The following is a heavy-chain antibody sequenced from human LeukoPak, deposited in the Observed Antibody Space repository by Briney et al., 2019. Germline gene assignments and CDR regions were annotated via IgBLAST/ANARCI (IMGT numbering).Heavy chain of an antibody. CDR2: IRYDGSNK. J-gene: IGHJ6*03. V-gene: IGHV3-30*02. CDR3: AKGGIVVVPDYYYMDV. Sequence: GGSLRLSCAASGFTFSSYGMHWVRQAPGKGLEWVAFIRYDGSNKYYADSVKGRFTISRDNSKNTLYLQMNSLRAEDTAVYYCAKGGIVVVPDYYYMDVWGKGTTVTVSS. CDR1: GFTFSSYG. D-gene: IGHD2-2*01.